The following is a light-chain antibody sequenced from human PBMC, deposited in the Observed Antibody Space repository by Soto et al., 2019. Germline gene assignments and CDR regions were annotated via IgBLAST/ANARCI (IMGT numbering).Light chain of an antibody. CDR2: DVS. J-gene: IGLJ1*01. CDR1: SSDVGAYNY. Sequence: QSVRTQPASGSGSPGRAITISCTGTSSDVGAYNYVSWYQQHPGKAPKLMIYDVSNRPSGVSNRFSGSKSGNTASLTISGLQAEDEADYYCSSYTSSNTYVFGTGTKVTVL. CDR3: SSYTSSNTYV. V-gene: IGLV2-14*03.